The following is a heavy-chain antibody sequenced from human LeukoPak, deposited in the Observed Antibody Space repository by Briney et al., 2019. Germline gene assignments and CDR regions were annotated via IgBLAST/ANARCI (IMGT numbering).Heavy chain of an antibody. CDR2: IYTSAST. D-gene: IGHD1-14*01. J-gene: IGHJ4*02. Sequence: SETQSLTCTVSGRSISSYYSSWTRHPAGKGLEWIGRIYTSASTNYNPSLKSRVTMSVDTSKNQFSLKLSSVTAADTAVYYCARDQNPGVYFDYWGQGTLVTVSS. CDR1: GRSISSYY. V-gene: IGHV4-4*07. CDR3: ARDQNPGVYFDY.